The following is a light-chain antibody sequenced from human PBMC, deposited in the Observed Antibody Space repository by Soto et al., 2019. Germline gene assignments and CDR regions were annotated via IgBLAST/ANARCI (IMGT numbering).Light chain of an antibody. J-gene: IGLJ1*01. Sequence: QSALTQPASVSGSPGQSLTISCAGTTSDIGFYDYVSWYQQYPGKAPKLLSYGVTIRPSRISNSFAGSTSGSTASLTIFGLRDEDEADYYCSSYSTSSFYVLGSGTQVTV. CDR3: SSYSTSSFYV. CDR1: TSDIGFYDY. CDR2: GVT. V-gene: IGLV2-14*01.